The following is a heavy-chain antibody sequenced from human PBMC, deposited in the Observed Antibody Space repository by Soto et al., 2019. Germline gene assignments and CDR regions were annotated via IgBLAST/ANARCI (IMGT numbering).Heavy chain of an antibody. CDR1: GFTFSSYA. CDR2: ISYDGSNK. J-gene: IGHJ4*02. D-gene: IGHD2-21*01. Sequence: QVQLVESGGGVVQPGRSLRLSCAASGFTFSSYAMHWVRQAPGKGLEWVAVISYDGSNKYYADSVKGRFTISRDNSKNTLYLQMNSLRAEDTAVYYCAREENIVWYFDYWGQGTLVTVSS. CDR3: AREENIVWYFDY. V-gene: IGHV3-30-3*01.